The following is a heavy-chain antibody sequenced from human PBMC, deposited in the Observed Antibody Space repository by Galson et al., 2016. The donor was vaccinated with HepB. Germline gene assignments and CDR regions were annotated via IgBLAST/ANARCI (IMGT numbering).Heavy chain of an antibody. CDR1: GFTFSSYG. Sequence: SLRLSCAASGFTFSSYGMHWVRQAPGKGLEWVAVISYDGGNEYYSDSVKGRFTISRDNSKKTVDLQMNSLRGEAAAIHFCARGRPHSTKSLYDYWGQGTLVTVSS. J-gene: IGHJ4*02. V-gene: IGHV3-30*03. D-gene: IGHD6-13*01. CDR2: ISYDGGNE. CDR3: ARGRPHSTKSLYDY.